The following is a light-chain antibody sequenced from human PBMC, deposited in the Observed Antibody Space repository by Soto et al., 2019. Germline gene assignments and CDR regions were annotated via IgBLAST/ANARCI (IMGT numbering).Light chain of an antibody. CDR2: DAS. CDR1: QSLSVY. Sequence: EIVLTQSPATLSLSPGERATLSCRASQSLSVYLAWYHQKPGQAPRLLISDASNRATGIPARFSGSGSGTDFTLTISSLEPEDFALYYCQQRRDWPLTFGGGTKVEI. CDR3: QQRRDWPLT. J-gene: IGKJ4*01. V-gene: IGKV3-11*01.